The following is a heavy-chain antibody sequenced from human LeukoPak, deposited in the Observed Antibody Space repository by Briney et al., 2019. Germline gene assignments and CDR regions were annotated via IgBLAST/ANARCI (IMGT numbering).Heavy chain of an antibody. J-gene: IGHJ2*01. CDR1: GGSFSGYY. CDR2: INHSGST. V-gene: IGHV4-34*01. Sequence: SETLSLTCAVYGGSFSGYYWSWIRQPPGKGLEWIGEINHSGSTNYNPSLKSRVTLSVDTSKNQFSLKLSSVTAADTAVYYCARGPRSTTTWYFDLWGRGTLVTVSS. CDR3: ARGPRSTTTWYFDL. D-gene: IGHD4-17*01.